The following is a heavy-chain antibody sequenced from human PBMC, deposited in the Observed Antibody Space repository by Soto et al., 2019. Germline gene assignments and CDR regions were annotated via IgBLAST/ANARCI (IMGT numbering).Heavy chain of an antibody. CDR3: ARVVEQWLVLDY. Sequence: QVQLVQSGAEVKKPGASVKVSCKASGYTFTSYGISWVRLAAGQGLEWMGWISAYNGNTNYAQKLQGRVTMTTDTSTSTAYMELRSLRSDVMAVYYCARVVEQWLVLDYWGQGTLVTVSS. CDR1: GYTFTSYG. V-gene: IGHV1-18*03. D-gene: IGHD6-19*01. CDR2: ISAYNGNT. J-gene: IGHJ4*02.